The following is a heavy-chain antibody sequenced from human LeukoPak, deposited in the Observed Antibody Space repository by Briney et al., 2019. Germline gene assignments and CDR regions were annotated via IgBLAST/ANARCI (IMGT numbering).Heavy chain of an antibody. CDR2: INPSGGST. Sequence: EASVKVSCKASGYTFTSYYMHWVRQAPGQGLEWMGIINPSGGSTSYAQKFQGRVTMTRDTSTSTVYMELSSLRSEDTAVYYCASSRPTAIAAAGTSPFDYWGQGTLVTVSS. D-gene: IGHD6-13*01. J-gene: IGHJ4*02. CDR3: ASSRPTAIAAAGTSPFDY. V-gene: IGHV1-46*01. CDR1: GYTFTSYY.